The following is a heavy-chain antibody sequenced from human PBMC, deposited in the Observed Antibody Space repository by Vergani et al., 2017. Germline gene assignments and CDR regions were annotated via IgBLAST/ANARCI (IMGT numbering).Heavy chain of an antibody. CDR2: IYSGDET. D-gene: IGHD3-10*01. CDR1: GSPVSGNY. CDR3: ARGNYYGSGAYVDP. Sequence: ELQLVESGGGLAQPGGPLTLPCAPSGSPVSGNYMTWVRQAPWKGLEWVSHIYSGDETYLADPVKGRVTISRDTSKNTRHLQMNNLRVEDTAVDYCARGNYYGSGAYVDPWGQGTLVTVSS. V-gene: IGHV3-66*02. J-gene: IGHJ5*02.